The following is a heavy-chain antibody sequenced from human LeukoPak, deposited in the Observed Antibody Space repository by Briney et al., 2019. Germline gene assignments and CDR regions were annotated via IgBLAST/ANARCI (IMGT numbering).Heavy chain of an antibody. J-gene: IGHJ6*03. CDR2: INHSEST. CDR1: GGSFSGYY. CDR3: ARSPRRGAYYYYMDV. Sequence: SETLSLTCAVYGGSFSGYYWSWIRQPPGKGLEWIGEINHSESTNYNPSLKSRVTISVDTSKNQFSLKLSSVTAADTAVYYCARSPRRGAYYYYMDVWGKGTTVTISS. V-gene: IGHV4-34*01. D-gene: IGHD1-14*01.